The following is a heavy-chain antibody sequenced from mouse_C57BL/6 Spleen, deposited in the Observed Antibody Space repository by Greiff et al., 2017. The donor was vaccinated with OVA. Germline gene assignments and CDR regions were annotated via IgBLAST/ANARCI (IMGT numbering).Heavy chain of an antibody. Sequence: QVHVKQSGAELVRPGTSVKMSCKASGYTFTNYWIGWAKQRPGHGLEWIGDIYPGGGYTNYNEKFKGKATLTADKSSSTAYMQFSSLTSEDSAIYYCARVLGKHYYGSSYGAMDYWGQGTSVTVSS. CDR1: GYTFTNYW. V-gene: IGHV1-63*01. CDR2: IYPGGGYT. D-gene: IGHD1-1*01. J-gene: IGHJ4*01. CDR3: ARVLGKHYYGSSYGAMDY.